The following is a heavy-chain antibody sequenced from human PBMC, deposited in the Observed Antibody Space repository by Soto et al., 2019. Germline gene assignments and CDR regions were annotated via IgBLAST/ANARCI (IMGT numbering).Heavy chain of an antibody. V-gene: IGHV4-39*01. CDR1: GGSISSNNYY. CDR2: IYYTGST. CDR3: ARRRDGYNYFDY. D-gene: IGHD5-12*01. J-gene: IGHJ4*02. Sequence: WETLSLTCTVSGGSISSNNYYWGWIRQPPGKGLEWIGSIYYTGSTSYNPSLKSRVTISVDTSKNQFSLKLSSVTAADTAVYYCARRRDGYNYFDYWGQGTLVTVSS.